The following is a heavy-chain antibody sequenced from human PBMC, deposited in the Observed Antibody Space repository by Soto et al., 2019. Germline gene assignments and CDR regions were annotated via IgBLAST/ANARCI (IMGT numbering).Heavy chain of an antibody. CDR3: AREGGAARAFDY. J-gene: IGHJ4*02. V-gene: IGHV3-21*01. CDR2: ISSSSSYI. CDR1: GFPFSSYS. D-gene: IGHD6-6*01. Sequence: GGPLRLSCAASGFPFSSYSMNWVRQAPGKGLEWVSSISSSSSYIYYADSVKGRFTISRDNAKNSLYLQMNSLRAEDTAVYYCAREGGAARAFDYWGQGTLVTVSS.